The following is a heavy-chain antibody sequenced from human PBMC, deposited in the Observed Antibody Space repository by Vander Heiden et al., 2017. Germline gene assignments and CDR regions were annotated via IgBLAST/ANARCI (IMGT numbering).Heavy chain of an antibody. CDR2: VSSRGTNT. D-gene: IGHD2-21*01. V-gene: IGHV3-64D*06. CDR3: VRDGDSPETDY. J-gene: IGHJ4*02. Sequence: EVQLVESGGGLVRPGGYLTLSCSAPTFTFSDYAMHWVRQAPGKGLEYVSAVSSRGTNTYNADSVKDRFNISRDNSKNTVYLHMSSLRPDDTAMYYCVRDGDSPETDYWGQGTLVTVS. CDR1: TFTFSDYA.